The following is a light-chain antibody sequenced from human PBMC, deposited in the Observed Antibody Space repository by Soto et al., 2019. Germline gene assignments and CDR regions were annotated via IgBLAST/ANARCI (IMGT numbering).Light chain of an antibody. V-gene: IGKV3-20*01. CDR3: HYGNSPPWT. Sequence: EIVLTQSPGTLSLSPGERATLSCRASQSVSNNYLAWYQQKPGQPPRLLISGASSRATGIPDRFSVSGSGTDFTLSIRSLEPEDFALYYCHYGNSPPWTFGQGTKVDI. CDR1: QSVSNNY. CDR2: GAS. J-gene: IGKJ1*01.